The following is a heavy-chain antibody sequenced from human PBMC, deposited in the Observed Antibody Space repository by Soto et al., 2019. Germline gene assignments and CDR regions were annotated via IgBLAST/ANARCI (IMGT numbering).Heavy chain of an antibody. Sequence: QVQLVESGGALVQPGGSLRLSCAASGFRFSDYYMNWVRQAPGKGLEWIAYISGTGAVIYYADSVKGRFTISRDNPKKTRYLQMDSVRPEDTAVYYCARIGEFYRTGSYGDLDVFDIWDQGTLVTVSS. CDR1: GFRFSDYY. CDR2: ISGTGAVI. D-gene: IGHD3-16*01. CDR3: ARIGEFYRTGSYGDLDVFDI. J-gene: IGHJ3*02. V-gene: IGHV3-11*01.